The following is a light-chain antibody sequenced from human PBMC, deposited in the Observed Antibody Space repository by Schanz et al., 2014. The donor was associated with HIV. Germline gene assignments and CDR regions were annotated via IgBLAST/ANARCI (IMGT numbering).Light chain of an antibody. CDR1: QDISNY. CDR2: KAS. V-gene: IGKV1-39*01. J-gene: IGKJ5*01. Sequence: DIQMTQSPSSLSASVGDRVTITCQASQDISNYLNWYQQKPGKAPKLLIYKASTLTSGVPSRFSGSGSETDFTLTISSLQPEDFATYYCQQTYSSAAITFGQGTRLEIK. CDR3: QQTYSSAAIT.